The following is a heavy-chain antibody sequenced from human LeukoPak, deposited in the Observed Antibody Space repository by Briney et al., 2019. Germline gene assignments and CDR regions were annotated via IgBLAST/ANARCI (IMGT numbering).Heavy chain of an antibody. D-gene: IGHD3-22*01. CDR1: GYTFTSYG. CDR2: ISAYNGNT. Sequence: ASVKVSCKASGYTFTSYGISWVRQAPGQGLEWMGWISAYNGNTNYAQKPQGRVTMTTDTSTSTAYMELRSLRSDDTAVYYCARDASYYYDSSGYYPPTEVGIPYYYYGMDVWGQGTTVTVSS. V-gene: IGHV1-18*01. J-gene: IGHJ6*02. CDR3: ARDASYYYDSSGYYPPTEVGIPYYYYGMDV.